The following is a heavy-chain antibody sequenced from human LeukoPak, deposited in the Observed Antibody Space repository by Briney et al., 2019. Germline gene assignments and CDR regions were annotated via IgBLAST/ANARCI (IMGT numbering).Heavy chain of an antibody. J-gene: IGHJ4*02. CDR3: AREGGFNYYDSSGSHY. Sequence: ASVKVSCKASGYTFTGYYMQWVRQAPGQGLEWMGWINPNSGGTNYAQKFQGRVTMTRDTSISTAYMELSRLRSDDTAVYYCAREGGFNYYDSSGSHYWGQGTLVTVSS. D-gene: IGHD3-22*01. CDR1: GYTFTGYY. V-gene: IGHV1-2*02. CDR2: INPNSGGT.